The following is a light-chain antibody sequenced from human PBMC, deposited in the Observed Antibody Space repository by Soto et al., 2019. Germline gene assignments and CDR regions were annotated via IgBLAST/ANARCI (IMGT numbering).Light chain of an antibody. CDR3: AAWDDGLNGWV. J-gene: IGLJ3*02. CDR1: SSNIGSNN. V-gene: IGLV1-44*01. Sequence: QSVLTQPPSASGTPGQRVTISCSGSSSNIGSNNVNWYQQLPGTAPKLLIYNNNQRPSGVPDRFSGSKSDTSASLAISGLQSEDEADYYCAAWDDGLNGWVFGGGTKLTVL. CDR2: NNN.